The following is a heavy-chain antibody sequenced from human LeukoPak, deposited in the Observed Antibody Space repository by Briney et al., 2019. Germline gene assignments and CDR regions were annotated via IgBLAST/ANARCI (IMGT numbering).Heavy chain of an antibody. CDR3: ARDLYGSGFHAFDI. D-gene: IGHD3-10*01. Sequence: GGSLRLSCAVSGFTVSSYHRTWVRQAPGKGLEWVSLIYSGGTTNYADSVKGRFTISRDNSKNTLYLQMNSLRAEDTAVYYCARDLYGSGFHAFDIWGQGTMVTVSS. CDR2: IYSGGTT. V-gene: IGHV3-66*02. CDR1: GFTVSSYH. J-gene: IGHJ3*02.